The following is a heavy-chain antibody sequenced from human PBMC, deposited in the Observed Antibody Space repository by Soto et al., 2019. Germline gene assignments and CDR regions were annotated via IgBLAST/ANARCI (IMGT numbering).Heavy chain of an antibody. CDR2: INPNSGGT. V-gene: IGHV1-2*02. CDR3: ARDRVGATHYYGMEV. Sequence: ASVKVSCKASGYTFTGYYMHWVRQAPGQGLEWMGWINPNSGGTNYAQKFQGRVTMTRDTSISTAYMELSRLRSDDTAVYYCARDRVGATHYYGMEVLGQGTTVIVSS. J-gene: IGHJ6*01. D-gene: IGHD1-26*01. CDR1: GYTFTGYY.